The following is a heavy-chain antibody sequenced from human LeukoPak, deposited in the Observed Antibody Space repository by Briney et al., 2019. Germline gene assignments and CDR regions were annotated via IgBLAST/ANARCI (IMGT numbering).Heavy chain of an antibody. CDR1: GFTFRSHD. CDR3: AKAPYYDFWSGSVRATNDAFDI. J-gene: IGHJ3*02. V-gene: IGHV3-9*01. CDR2: ISWNSGSI. Sequence: PGGSLRLSCAASGFTFRSHDMSWVRQAPGKGLEWVSGISWNSGSIGYADSVKGRFTISRDNAKNSLYLQMNGLRAEDTALYYCAKAPYYDFWSGSVRATNDAFDIWGQGTMVTVSS. D-gene: IGHD3-3*01.